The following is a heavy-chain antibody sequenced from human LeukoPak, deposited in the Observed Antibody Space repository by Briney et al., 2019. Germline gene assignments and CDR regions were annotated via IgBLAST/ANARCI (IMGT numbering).Heavy chain of an antibody. D-gene: IGHD6-6*01. CDR2: IYSGGST. Sequence: PGGSLRLSCAASGFTVSSNYMSWVRQAPGKGLEWVSVIYSGGSTYYADSVKGRFTISRDNSKNTLYLQMNSLRAEDTAVYYCARGGEGERIAARPFDYWGQGTLVTVSS. J-gene: IGHJ4*02. V-gene: IGHV3-66*01. CDR3: ARGGEGERIAARPFDY. CDR1: GFTVSSNY.